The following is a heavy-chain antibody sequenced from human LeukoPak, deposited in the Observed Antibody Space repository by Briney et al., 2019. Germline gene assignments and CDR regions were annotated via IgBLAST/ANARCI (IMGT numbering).Heavy chain of an antibody. CDR3: AKDRVSSGWYEYFQY. Sequence: GGSLRLSCAASGFTFSSYSMNWVRQAPGKGLEWVAVIWNDGSNKYYADSVKGRFTISRDNSKNTLYLEINSLRAEDTAVYYCAKDRVSSGWYEYFQYWGQGTLVTVSS. D-gene: IGHD6-19*01. J-gene: IGHJ1*01. CDR2: IWNDGSNK. V-gene: IGHV3-30*02. CDR1: GFTFSSYS.